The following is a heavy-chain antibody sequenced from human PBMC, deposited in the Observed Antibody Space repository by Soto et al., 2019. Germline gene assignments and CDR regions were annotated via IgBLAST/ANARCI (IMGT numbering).Heavy chain of an antibody. V-gene: IGHV3-64D*06. CDR3: VKEGYMRSDWYGQFDY. D-gene: IGHD6-19*01. J-gene: IGHJ4*02. CDR1: GFTFNSYA. CDR2: ISSYGADT. Sequence: TGGSLRLSCSAPGFTFNSYAMHWVRQAPGKGLEFVSAISSYGADTYYADSVKGRFAISRDNSKNTLYLQMSSLRAEDTALYYCVKEGYMRSDWYGQFDYWGQGALVTVSS.